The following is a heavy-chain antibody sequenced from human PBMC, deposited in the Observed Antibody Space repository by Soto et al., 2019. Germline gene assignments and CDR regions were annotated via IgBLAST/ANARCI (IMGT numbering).Heavy chain of an antibody. J-gene: IGHJ4*02. V-gene: IGHV3-64*01. Sequence: GGSLRLSCAASGFTFSSYAMHWVRQAPGKGLEYVSAISSDGSSTYYLNSVKGRFTISRDNSKNTLYLQMGSLRAEDMAVYYCAIDGPDYSGLFYIHFWGQGILVTGSS. CDR3: AIDGPDYSGLFYIHF. D-gene: IGHD5-12*01. CDR1: GFTFSSYA. CDR2: ISSDGSST.